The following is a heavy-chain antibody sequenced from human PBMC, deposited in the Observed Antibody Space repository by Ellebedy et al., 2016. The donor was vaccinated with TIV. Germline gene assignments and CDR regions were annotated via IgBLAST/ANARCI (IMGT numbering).Heavy chain of an antibody. CDR2: ISNDGSNK. CDR1: GFTFSRFA. CDR3: AKGTENHYFDY. J-gene: IGHJ4*02. V-gene: IGHV3-30*18. Sequence: PGGSLRLSCAASGFTFSRFAMHWVRQAPGKGLEWVAIISNDGSNKFYGDSVKGRFTISRDNSKNTLYLQMNSLRAEDTAVYYCAKGTENHYFDYWGQGPRSPSPQ. D-gene: IGHD1-1*01.